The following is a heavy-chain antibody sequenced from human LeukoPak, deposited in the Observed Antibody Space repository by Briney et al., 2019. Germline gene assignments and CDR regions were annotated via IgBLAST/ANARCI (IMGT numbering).Heavy chain of an antibody. Sequence: SETLSITCTVSGGSMMTHHWNWFRQNLGEELEGCGYVFDSGRTKENPSLKSQVTLSADTSKNQLSLRLSSVTAADTAVYYCTTIKRGNIFGYFDFWGQGILVTVSS. CDR1: GGSMMTHH. J-gene: IGHJ4*02. CDR3: TTIKRGNIFGYFDF. CDR2: VFDSGRT. D-gene: IGHD5-18*01. V-gene: IGHV4-59*11.